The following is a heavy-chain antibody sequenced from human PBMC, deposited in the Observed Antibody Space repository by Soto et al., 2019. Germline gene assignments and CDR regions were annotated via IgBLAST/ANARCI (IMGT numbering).Heavy chain of an antibody. CDR1: GFTFSSYA. CDR2: ISGSGGST. CDR3: ATRPAAAFDP. V-gene: IGHV3-23*01. J-gene: IGHJ5*02. Sequence: GALRLSCAASGFTFSSYAMSWVRQAPGKGLEWVSAISGSGGSTYYADSVKGRFTISRDNSKNTLYLQMNSLRAEDTAVYYCATRPAAAFDPWGQGTLVTVSS. D-gene: IGHD2-2*01.